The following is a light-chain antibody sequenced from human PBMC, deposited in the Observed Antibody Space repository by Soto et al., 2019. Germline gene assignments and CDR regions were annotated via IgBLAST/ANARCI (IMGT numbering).Light chain of an antibody. J-gene: IGKJ1*01. CDR1: QSISSW. V-gene: IGKV1-5*03. Sequence: DIQMTQSPSTLSASVGDRVTITCRASQSISSWLAWYQQKPGKAPNLLIYKASSLERGVPSRFSGSGSGTEFTLTITSVQPDDFATYYCQQYNSFPKTFGQGTKVDIK. CDR2: KAS. CDR3: QQYNSFPKT.